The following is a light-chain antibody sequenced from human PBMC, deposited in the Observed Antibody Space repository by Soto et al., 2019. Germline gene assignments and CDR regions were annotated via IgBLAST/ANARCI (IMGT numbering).Light chain of an antibody. Sequence: ETVMTQSPATLSVSPGEGATLSCRASQSVSSKLAWFQQKPGQAPRLLIYGASTRATGIPARFSGSGSGTAFALTISGLQSEDFAGYYCQQDNDCPPFTFGQGTKLEIK. J-gene: IGKJ2*01. CDR3: QQDNDCPPFT. CDR1: QSVSSK. V-gene: IGKV3-15*01. CDR2: GAS.